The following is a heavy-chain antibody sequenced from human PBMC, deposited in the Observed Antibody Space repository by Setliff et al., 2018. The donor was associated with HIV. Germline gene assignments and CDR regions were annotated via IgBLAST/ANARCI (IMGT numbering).Heavy chain of an antibody. CDR2: ISAYNGNT. CDR3: VRGVTRDISGYYRDEYFQH. CDR1: GYTFTNYA. V-gene: IGHV1-18*01. J-gene: IGHJ1*01. Sequence: ASVKVSCKASGYTFTNYAFAWVRQAPGQGLEWMGWISAYNGNTNYAQSLQGRVTLTTDTSTNTAYMEVRTLRSDDTAVYFCVRGVTRDISGYYRDEYFQHWGQGTPVTVSS. D-gene: IGHD3-22*01.